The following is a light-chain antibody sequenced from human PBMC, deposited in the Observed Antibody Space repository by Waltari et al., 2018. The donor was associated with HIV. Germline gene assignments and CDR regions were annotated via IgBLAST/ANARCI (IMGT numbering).Light chain of an antibody. J-gene: IGLJ3*02. CDR2: SND. V-gene: IGLV1-44*01. CDR1: TSNIGSNP. Sequence: QSVLTQPPSASGTPGQRVTISCSGSTSNIGSNPVNWYQQFPGMAPILLIYSNDQPPSGVPDRVSGSKSGTSSSLAISGLQSEDEADYYCATWDDSLNGPWVFGGGTKLTVL. CDR3: ATWDDSLNGPWV.